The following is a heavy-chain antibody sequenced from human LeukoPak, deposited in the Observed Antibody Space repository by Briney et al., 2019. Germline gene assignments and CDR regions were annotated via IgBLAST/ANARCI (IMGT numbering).Heavy chain of an antibody. CDR1: GASISRSSDY. V-gene: IGHV4-39*07. J-gene: IGHJ4*02. D-gene: IGHD3-16*01. CDR2: ISYSGST. CDR3: ARVTFGGAYSDY. Sequence: SETLSLTCTVSGASISRSSDYWGWVRQPPGKGLEWIGSISYSGSTYYNPSLQSRVTISVDTSKNQFSLKLSSVTAADTAVYYCARVTFGGAYSDYWGQGTLVTVSS.